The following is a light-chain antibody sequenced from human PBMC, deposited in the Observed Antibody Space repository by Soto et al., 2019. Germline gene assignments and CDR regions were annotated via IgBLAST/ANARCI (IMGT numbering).Light chain of an antibody. V-gene: IGKV3-11*01. CDR1: QSVDSY. CDR2: DVS. CDR3: QQRRNWPLT. J-gene: IGKJ4*01. Sequence: EIVLTQSPATLSLSAGERATLSCRASQSVDSYLTWYQQKPGQAPRLLIYDVSKSATAIPVRFSGSGSGTDFPLTISSLEPEDVAIYYCQQRRNWPLTFGGGTKVEIK.